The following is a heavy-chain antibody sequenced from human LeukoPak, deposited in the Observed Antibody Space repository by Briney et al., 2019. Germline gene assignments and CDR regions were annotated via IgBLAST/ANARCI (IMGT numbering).Heavy chain of an antibody. CDR3: AKSATTKGKTYFDY. J-gene: IGHJ4*02. V-gene: IGHV4-31*03. D-gene: IGHD4-11*01. CDR2: IYYSGST. Sequence: SETLSLTCTVSGGSISSGGYYWRWIRQHPGKGLEWIGYIYYSGSTYYNPSLKSRVTISVDTSKNQFSLKLSSVTAADTAVYYCAKSATTKGKTYFDYWGQGTLVTVSS. CDR1: GGSISSGGYY.